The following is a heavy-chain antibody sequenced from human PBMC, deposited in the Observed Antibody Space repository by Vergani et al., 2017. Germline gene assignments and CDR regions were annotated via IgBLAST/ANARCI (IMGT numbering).Heavy chain of an antibody. CDR3: ARGYCSGGSCYSDWFDP. Sequence: QVQLVQSGAEVKKPGASVKVSCKASGYTFTSYGISWVRQAPGQGLEWMGWISAYNGNTNYAQKFQGRVTMTRDTSISTAYMELSRLRSDDTAVYYCARGYCSGGSCYSDWFDPWGQGTLVTVSS. CDR2: ISAYNGNT. V-gene: IGHV1-18*01. CDR1: GYTFTSYG. D-gene: IGHD2-15*01. J-gene: IGHJ5*02.